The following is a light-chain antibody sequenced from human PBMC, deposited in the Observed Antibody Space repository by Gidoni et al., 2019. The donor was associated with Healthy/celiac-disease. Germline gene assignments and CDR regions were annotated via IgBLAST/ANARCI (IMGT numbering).Light chain of an antibody. CDR1: HGISNY. CDR2: AAS. V-gene: IGKV1-27*01. CDR3: QKYNSAPWT. Sequence: DIQMTQSPSSLSASVGERVTITCRASHGISNYLAWYQPKPGKVPKLLIYAASTFQSGVPSRFSGSGSGTYFTLTISSLHPEYVATYYCQKYNSAPWTFGQGTKVEIK. J-gene: IGKJ1*01.